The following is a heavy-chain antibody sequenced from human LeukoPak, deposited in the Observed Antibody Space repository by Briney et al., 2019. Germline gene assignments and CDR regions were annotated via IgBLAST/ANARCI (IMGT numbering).Heavy chain of an antibody. CDR1: GGSISSSTYY. CDR3: ASGTSTYYELYF. Sequence: PSETLSLTCTVSGGSISSSTYYWDWIRQPPGKGLEWIGSFFYSGSTYYNPSLKSRLTMSVDTSNNQFSLKLMSVTAADTAVYYCASGTSTYYELYFWGQGTLVTVSS. V-gene: IGHV4-39*01. D-gene: IGHD3-3*01. J-gene: IGHJ4*02. CDR2: FFYSGST.